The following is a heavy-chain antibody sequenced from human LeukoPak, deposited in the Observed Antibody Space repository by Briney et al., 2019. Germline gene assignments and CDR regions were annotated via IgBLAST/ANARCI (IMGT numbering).Heavy chain of an antibody. CDR1: GYTFTGYY. D-gene: IGHD3-22*01. CDR2: INPNSGGT. V-gene: IGHV1-2*02. J-gene: IGHJ1*01. CDR3: ARDSYYDSSGYYSSEYFQH. Sequence: ASVKVSCKASGYTFTGYYMHWVRQAPGQGLEWMGWINPNSGGTNYAKKFHGRVTMTRDTSISTAYMELSRLRSDDTAVYYCARDSYYDSSGYYSSEYFQHWGQGTLVTVSS.